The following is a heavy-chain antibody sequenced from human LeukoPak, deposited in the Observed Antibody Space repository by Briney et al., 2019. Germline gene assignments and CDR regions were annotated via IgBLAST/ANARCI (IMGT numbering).Heavy chain of an antibody. CDR2: ISFDGKNT. J-gene: IGHJ4*02. CDR1: GFTFRSYG. CDR3: AKEQGKSVYFDS. D-gene: IGHD3-3*01. V-gene: IGHV3-30*18. Sequence: GGSLRLSCTASGFTFRSYGLHWVRQAPGKGLEWVATISFDGKNTYSGDSVKGRFTISRDNSKNTLYLQMDSLKIEDTAIYYFAKEQGKSVYFDSWGQGALGTGSS.